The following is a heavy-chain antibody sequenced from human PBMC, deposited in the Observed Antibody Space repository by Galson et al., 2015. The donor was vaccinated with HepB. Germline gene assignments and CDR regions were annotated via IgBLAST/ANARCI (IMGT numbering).Heavy chain of an antibody. V-gene: IGHV3-23*01. CDR3: AAKDSMEVVVGTNVN. CDR1: GFTFSSYD. Sequence: SLRLSCAASGFTFSSYDMSWVRQAPGKGLEWVSAISGSGGSTYYADSVKGRFTISRDNSKNTLYLQMNSLRAEDTAVYYCAAKDSMEVVVGTNVNWDQGTLVTVSS. J-gene: IGHJ4*02. D-gene: IGHD2-15*01. CDR2: ISGSGGST.